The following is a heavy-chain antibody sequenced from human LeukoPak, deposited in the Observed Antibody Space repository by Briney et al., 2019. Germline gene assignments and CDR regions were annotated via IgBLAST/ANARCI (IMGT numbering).Heavy chain of an antibody. CDR3: ARDTHGIMMFGVVIPADY. V-gene: IGHV1-18*01. CDR2: ISAYNGNT. D-gene: IGHD3-3*01. Sequence: ASVKVSCKASGYTFTSYGISWVRQAPGQGLEWMGWISAYNGNTNYVQKFQGRVTMTTDTSTSTAYMELRSLRSDDSAVYYCARDTHGIMMFGVVIPADYWGQGTLVTVSS. CDR1: GYTFTSYG. J-gene: IGHJ4*02.